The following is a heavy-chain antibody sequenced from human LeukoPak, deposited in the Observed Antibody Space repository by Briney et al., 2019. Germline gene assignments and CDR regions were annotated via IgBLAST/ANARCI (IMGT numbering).Heavy chain of an antibody. Sequence: PSETLSLTCTVSGGSISSGGYYWSWIRQHPGKGLEWIGYIYYSGSTYYNPSLKSRVTISVDTSKNQFSLKLSSVTAADTAVYYCARHGSSWYEKDYFDYWGQGTLVTVSS. D-gene: IGHD6-13*01. J-gene: IGHJ4*02. CDR2: IYYSGST. V-gene: IGHV4-31*03. CDR3: ARHGSSWYEKDYFDY. CDR1: GGSISSGGYY.